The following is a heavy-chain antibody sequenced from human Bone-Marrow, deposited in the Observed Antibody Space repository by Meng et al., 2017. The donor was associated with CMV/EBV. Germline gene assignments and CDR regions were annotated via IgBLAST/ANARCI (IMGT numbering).Heavy chain of an antibody. CDR3: EALRPESGSLG. Sequence: SVNVSCKASGFTFSSSAVQWVRQARGQRLEWIGWIVVGSNKTKYAQRFQERVSITRDMSTSTAYMELSGLRSEDPAVYYCEALRPESGSLGWGQGTLVTVSS. V-gene: IGHV1-58*01. J-gene: IGHJ4*02. CDR2: IVVGSNKT. D-gene: IGHD1-26*01. CDR1: GFTFSSSA.